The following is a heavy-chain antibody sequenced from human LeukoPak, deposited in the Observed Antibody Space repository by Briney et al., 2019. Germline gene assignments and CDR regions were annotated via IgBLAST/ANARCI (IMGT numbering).Heavy chain of an antibody. J-gene: IGHJ4*02. CDR1: GFTFSSYS. CDR2: ISSSSSYI. Sequence: PGGSLRLSCAASGFTFSSYSMNWVRQAPGKGLEWVSSISSSSSYIYYADSVKGRFTISRDNAKNSLYLQMNSLRAEDTAVYYCARGPMITFGGVIVSLDYWGQGTLVTVSS. D-gene: IGHD3-16*02. CDR3: ARGPMITFGGVIVSLDY. V-gene: IGHV3-21*01.